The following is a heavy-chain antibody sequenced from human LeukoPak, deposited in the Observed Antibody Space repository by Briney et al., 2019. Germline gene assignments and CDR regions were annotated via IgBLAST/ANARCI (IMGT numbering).Heavy chain of an antibody. CDR3: AKCSGYYYDSSGYYKGY. Sequence: GGSLRLSCAASGFTFSSYAMSWVRQAPGKGLEWVSAISGSGGSTYYADSVKGRFTISRDNSKNTLYLQMNSLRAEDTAVYYCAKCSGYYYDSSGYYKGYWGQGTLVTVSS. D-gene: IGHD3-22*01. J-gene: IGHJ4*02. CDR1: GFTFSSYA. V-gene: IGHV3-23*01. CDR2: ISGSGGST.